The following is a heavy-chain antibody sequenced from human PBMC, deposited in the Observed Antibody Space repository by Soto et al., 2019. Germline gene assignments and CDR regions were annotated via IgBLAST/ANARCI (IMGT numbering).Heavy chain of an antibody. V-gene: IGHV3-23*01. CDR1: GFNFDTYSMTRFT. Sequence: EVQLLESGGGLVQPGGSLRLSCAASGFNFDTYSMTRFTMAWVRQAPGKGLEWVSSISGSGGKAYYTESVKGRFIISRDNSQHMLYLQMNSLRAEDTAFYYCGKDRGGFAGGWEYFDYWGQGALVTVSS. CDR3: GKDRGGFAGGWEYFDY. J-gene: IGHJ4*02. CDR2: ISGSGGKA. D-gene: IGHD6-19*01.